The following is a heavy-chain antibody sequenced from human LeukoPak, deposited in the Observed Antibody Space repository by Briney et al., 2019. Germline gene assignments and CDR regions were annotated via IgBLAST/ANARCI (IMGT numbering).Heavy chain of an antibody. J-gene: IGHJ4*02. CDR3: AKDLVVVPAANFDY. CDR1: GVTFSNYF. CDR2: ISGSGGST. Sequence: PGGSLRLSCAASGVTFSNYFMTWVRQAPGKGLEWVSAISGSGGSTYYADSVKGRFTISRDNSKNTLYLQMNSLRAEDTAVYYCAKDLVVVPAANFDYWGQGTLVTVSS. V-gene: IGHV3-23*01. D-gene: IGHD2-2*01.